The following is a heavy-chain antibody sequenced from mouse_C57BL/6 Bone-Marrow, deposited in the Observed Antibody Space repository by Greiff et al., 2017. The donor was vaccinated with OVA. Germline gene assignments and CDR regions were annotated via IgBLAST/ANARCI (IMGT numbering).Heavy chain of an antibody. J-gene: IGHJ1*03. CDR3: ARHYYGSIFYWYFDV. CDR2: ISDGGSYT. V-gene: IGHV5-4*01. Sequence: EVQLVESGGGLVKPGGSLKLSCAASGFTFSSYAMSWVRQTPEKRLEWVATISDGGSYTYYPDNVKGRFTISRDNAKNNLYLQMSHLKSEDTAMYYCARHYYGSIFYWYFDVWGTGTTVTVSS. CDR1: GFTFSSYA. D-gene: IGHD1-1*01.